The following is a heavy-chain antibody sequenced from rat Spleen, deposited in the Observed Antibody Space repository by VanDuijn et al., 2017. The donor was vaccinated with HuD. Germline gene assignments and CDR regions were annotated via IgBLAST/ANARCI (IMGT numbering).Heavy chain of an antibody. Sequence: QVQLKESGPGLVQPSQTLSLTCTVSGFSLTSYHVSWVRQPPGKSLVWMGIIWAGGGTNHNSAVQSRLSISRDTSKSQVFLKMNSLQPEDTGTYYCAKTTVAYYYVMDAWGQGASVTVSS. D-gene: IGHD1-3*01. J-gene: IGHJ4*01. CDR2: IWAGGGT. V-gene: IGHV2-72*01. CDR1: GFSLTSYH. CDR3: AKTTVAYYYVMDA.